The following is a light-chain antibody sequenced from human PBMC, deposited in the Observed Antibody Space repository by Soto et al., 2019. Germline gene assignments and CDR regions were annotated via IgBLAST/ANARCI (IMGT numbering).Light chain of an antibody. V-gene: IGLV1-51*01. CDR3: GTWDSSLSAYV. J-gene: IGLJ1*01. CDR2: DNN. Sequence: QSVFTQPPSVSAAPGQKVTISCSGSSSNIGNNYVSWNQQLPGTAPKLLIYDNNKRPSGIPDRFSGYKSGTSATLGITGLQTGDEADYYCGTWDSSLSAYVFGTGTKLTVL. CDR1: SSNIGNNY.